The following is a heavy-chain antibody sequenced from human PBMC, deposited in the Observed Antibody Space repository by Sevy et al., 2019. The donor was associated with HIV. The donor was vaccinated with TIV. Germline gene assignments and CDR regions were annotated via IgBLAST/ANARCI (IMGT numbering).Heavy chain of an antibody. CDR2: ISSTGTI. CDR3: ARSVGISGAVPDY. Sequence: GGSLRLSCVTSGFMFSDYYMSWIRQAPGQGPEWVSHISSTGTIYYADSVKGRFTISRDSAKNSRYLQMTSLRVEDTAVYYCARSVGISGAVPDYWGQGTLVTVS. V-gene: IGHV3-11*04. D-gene: IGHD6-13*01. CDR1: GFMFSDYY. J-gene: IGHJ4*02.